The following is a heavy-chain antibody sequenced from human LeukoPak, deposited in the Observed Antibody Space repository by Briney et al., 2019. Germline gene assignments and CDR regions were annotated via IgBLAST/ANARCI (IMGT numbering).Heavy chain of an antibody. V-gene: IGHV1-2*06. CDR1: GYTFTGYH. CDR3: ARDQGSLTRSWYTGY. CDR2: INPYSRDT. Sequence: ASVKVSCKASGYTFTGYHIHWVRQAPGQGLEWMGRINPYSRDTNFAQKFQGRVTMTRDTSITTAYMDLSSLTPDDTAVYFCARDQGSLTRSWYTGYWGQGTQVTVSS. D-gene: IGHD6-13*01. J-gene: IGHJ4*02.